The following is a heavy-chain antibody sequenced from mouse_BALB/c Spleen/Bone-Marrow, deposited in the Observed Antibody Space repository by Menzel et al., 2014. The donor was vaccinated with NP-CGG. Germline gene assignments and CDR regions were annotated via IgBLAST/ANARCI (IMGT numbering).Heavy chain of an antibody. CDR1: GFTFTDYY. CDR3: ARDVGRLFFDV. V-gene: IGHV7-3*02. CDR2: IRNKANGYTT. J-gene: IGHJ1*01. Sequence: DVMLVESGGGLVQPGGSPRLSCATSGFTFTDYYMNWVRQPPGMALEWLGFIRNKANGYTTDYSTSVKGRFTISRDNSQNILYLQMNTLRTAGSATYYCARDVGRLFFDVWGAGTTVTVSS. D-gene: IGHD3-3*01.